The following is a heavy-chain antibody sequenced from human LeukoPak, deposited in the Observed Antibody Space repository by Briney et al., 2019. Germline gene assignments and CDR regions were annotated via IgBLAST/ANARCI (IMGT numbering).Heavy chain of an antibody. CDR2: INNSGTGSAST. Sequence: PSETLSLTCTVSSDSIGKYYWSWIRQSPGKRLEWMGYINNSGTGSASTSYNPSLESRATMSVETSKNQMSMNLISLTAADTAVYFCARHLVFKHYFEHWGQGILVSVS. CDR1: SDSIGKYY. D-gene: IGHD3-9*01. CDR3: ARHLVFKHYFEH. V-gene: IGHV4-59*08. J-gene: IGHJ1*01.